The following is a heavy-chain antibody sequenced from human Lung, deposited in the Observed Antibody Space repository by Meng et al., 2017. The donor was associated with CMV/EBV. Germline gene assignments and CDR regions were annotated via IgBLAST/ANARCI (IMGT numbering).Heavy chain of an antibody. Sequence: GEXXTISCATSGFTFSTYTMHWVRQAPGKGLEWVSSISSSRSYINYADSVKGRFTISRDNAKNSLYLQMNKMRAGDTAVYYCARERLYQPLWGDALDMWGIGTXVTVSS. CDR1: GFTFSTYT. V-gene: IGHV3-21*01. J-gene: IGHJ3*02. CDR3: ARERLYQPLWGDALDM. CDR2: ISSSRSYI. D-gene: IGHD2-2*01.